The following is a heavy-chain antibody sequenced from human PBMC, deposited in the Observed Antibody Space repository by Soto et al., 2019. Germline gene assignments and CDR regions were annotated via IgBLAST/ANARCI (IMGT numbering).Heavy chain of an antibody. D-gene: IGHD1-26*01. V-gene: IGHV4-31*03. CDR3: AREGGIVGATAADY. CDR1: GGSISSGGYY. Sequence: QVQLQESGPGLVKPSQTLSLTCTVSGGSISSGGYYWSWIRQHPGKGLEWVGYSYYSGSTYYNPSLKSRVTIXVXTXXNQFSLKLSSVTAADTAVYYCAREGGIVGATAADYWGQGTLVTVSS. J-gene: IGHJ4*02. CDR2: SYYSGST.